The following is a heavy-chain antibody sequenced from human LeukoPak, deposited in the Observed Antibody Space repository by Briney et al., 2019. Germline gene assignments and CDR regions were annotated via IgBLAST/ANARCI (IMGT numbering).Heavy chain of an antibody. J-gene: IGHJ4*02. CDR3: QIAGGFDY. Sequence: GGSLRLSCAASGFTFSTYGMHWVRQAPGKGLEWVAFIRYDGTNKYYADSVRGRFTFSRDNSKNTLYLQMNSLRAEDTAVYYCQIAGGFDYWGQGTLVTVSS. D-gene: IGHD6-13*01. V-gene: IGHV3-30*02. CDR2: IRYDGTNK. CDR1: GFTFSTYG.